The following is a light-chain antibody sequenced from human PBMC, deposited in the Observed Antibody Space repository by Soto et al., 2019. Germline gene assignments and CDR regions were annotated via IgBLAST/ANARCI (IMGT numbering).Light chain of an antibody. V-gene: IGKV3-20*01. Sequence: EFVLTQSPGTLSLSPGERATLSGRASQSVTSDYLAWLQQKPGQAPRLLMYGASTRAAGIPDRFIGSGSGTDFTLTISRLEPEDFAVYYCHQYARAPLTFGGGTKVEIK. CDR1: QSVTSDY. CDR3: HQYARAPLT. J-gene: IGKJ4*01. CDR2: GAS.